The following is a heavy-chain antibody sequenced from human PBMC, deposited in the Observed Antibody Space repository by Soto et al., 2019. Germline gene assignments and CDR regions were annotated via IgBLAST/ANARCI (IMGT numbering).Heavy chain of an antibody. CDR3: ARELPPAPGSFREDALDI. CDR2: IIPIFGTT. CDR1: GGTFSNYA. J-gene: IGHJ3*02. Sequence: QVQLVQSGAELKKPGSSVKVSCQASGGTFSNYAISWVRQAPGQGLEWMGKIIPIFGTTNYAQNFRGRVTITADEYTTTAYMELSSLRSDVTALYYCARELPPAPGSFREDALDIWGQGTMITVSS. D-gene: IGHD6-13*01. V-gene: IGHV1-69*15.